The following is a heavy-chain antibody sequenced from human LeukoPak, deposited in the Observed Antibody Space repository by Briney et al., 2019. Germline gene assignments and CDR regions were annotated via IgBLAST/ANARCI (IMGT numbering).Heavy chain of an antibody. Sequence: GGSLRLSCAASGFTFSRYSMNWVRQAPGKGLEWVSSISISSNYIYYTDSVKGRCTISRDNAKNSLYLQMNSLRAEDTAVYYCARGSGYYYVYDYWGQGTLVTVSS. V-gene: IGHV3-21*01. CDR1: GFTFSRYS. J-gene: IGHJ4*02. D-gene: IGHD3-22*01. CDR3: ARGSGYYYVYDY. CDR2: ISISSNYI.